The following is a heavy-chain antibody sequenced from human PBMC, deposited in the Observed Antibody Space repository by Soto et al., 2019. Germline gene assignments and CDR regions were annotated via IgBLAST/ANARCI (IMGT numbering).Heavy chain of an antibody. J-gene: IGHJ3*02. Sequence: SETLSLTCSVSGGSISSNSYSWGWIRQPPGKGLEWIGYIFHTGTTSYNPSLKSRVTLSVDTSQSQFSLKLNSVTAADTAVYYCTTEAYDNSGSLAFDIWGPGTLVTVSS. V-gene: IGHV4-61*05. CDR3: TTEAYDNSGSLAFDI. D-gene: IGHD3-22*01. CDR1: GGSISSNSYS. CDR2: IFHTGTT.